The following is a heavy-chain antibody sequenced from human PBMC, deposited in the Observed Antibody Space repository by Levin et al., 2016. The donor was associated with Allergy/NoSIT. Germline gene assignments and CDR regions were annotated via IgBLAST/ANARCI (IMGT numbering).Heavy chain of an antibody. J-gene: IGHJ4*02. CDR1: GFNFNHAW. CDR3: TTDTLHYYGSGSYYSYFDY. V-gene: IGHV3-15*01. CDR2: IKSKTDGGTT. Sequence: GESLKISCAASGFNFNHAWMTWVRQAPGKGLEWVGRIKSKTDGGTTDYAAPVKGRFTISRDDSKNTLYLQMNSLKTEDTAVYYCTTDTLHYYGSGSYYSYFDYWGQGTLVTVSS. D-gene: IGHD3-10*01.